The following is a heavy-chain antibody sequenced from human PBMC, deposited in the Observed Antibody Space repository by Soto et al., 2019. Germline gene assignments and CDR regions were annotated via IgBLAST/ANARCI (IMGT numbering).Heavy chain of an antibody. J-gene: IGHJ6*03. CDR2: IYYSGST. CDR3: ARLGPWHDLVPAAMNPYYYYYYYMDV. Sequence: SETLSLTCTVSGGSISSGGYYWSWIRQHPGKGLEWIGYIYYSGSTYYNPSLKSRVTISVDTSKKQFSLKLSSVTAADTAVYYCARLGPWHDLVPAAMNPYYYYYYYMDVWGKGTTVTVSS. CDR1: GGSISSGGYY. D-gene: IGHD2-2*01. V-gene: IGHV4-31*03.